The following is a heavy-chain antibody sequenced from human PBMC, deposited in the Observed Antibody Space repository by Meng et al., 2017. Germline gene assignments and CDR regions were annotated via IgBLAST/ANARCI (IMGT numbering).Heavy chain of an antibody. Sequence: LDAGERFVTPSGSLSLPWSSSGFTFNNYWMHWVRPVPGEGRVLVSRISGDGSITNYADSVKGRFTISRDNAKNTLYLQMNSLRPEDTAVYYCLDEAPRSDYWGQGSLVTVSS. CDR3: LDEAPRSDY. V-gene: IGHV3-74*01. CDR1: GFTFNNYW. J-gene: IGHJ4*02. D-gene: IGHD1-1*01. CDR2: ISGDGSIT.